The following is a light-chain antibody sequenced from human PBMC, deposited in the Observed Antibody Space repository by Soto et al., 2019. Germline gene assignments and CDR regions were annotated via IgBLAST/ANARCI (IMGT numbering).Light chain of an antibody. V-gene: IGKV3-11*01. CDR3: QQRSNWPPWT. CDR2: TAS. Sequence: EIVLTQSPATLSLSPGERATLSCRASQSVSSYLAWYQQNPGQAPRLLIYTASKRATGIPDRFSGSGSGTDFTLTITTLEPEDFAVYYCQQRSNWPPWTFGQGTKVEIK. CDR1: QSVSSY. J-gene: IGKJ1*01.